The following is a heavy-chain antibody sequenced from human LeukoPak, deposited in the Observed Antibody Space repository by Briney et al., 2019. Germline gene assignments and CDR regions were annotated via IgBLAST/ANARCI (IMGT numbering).Heavy chain of an antibody. V-gene: IGHV4-34*01. CDR2: INHSGST. J-gene: IGHJ6*02. D-gene: IGHD5-18*01. CDR3: ARRAPLRVYRYGNFPNYYGMDV. CDR1: GGSFSGSY. Sequence: SETLSLTCAVSGGSFSGSYWTWIRQPRGQGLEWIGEINHSGSTNYNPSLKSRVTISVDTARTHFSLKLSSVTAADTAVYYCARRAPLRVYRYGNFPNYYGMDVWGRGTTVTVSS.